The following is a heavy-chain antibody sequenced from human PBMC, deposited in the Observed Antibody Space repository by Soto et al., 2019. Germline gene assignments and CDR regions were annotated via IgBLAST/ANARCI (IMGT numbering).Heavy chain of an antibody. D-gene: IGHD3-10*01. J-gene: IGHJ4*02. CDR2: IYYSGST. CDR3: ARHGWYGSGRIYYYFDY. V-gene: IGHV4-39*01. CDR1: GGSISSSSYY. Sequence: QLQLQESGPGLVKPSETLSLTCTVSGGSISSSSYYWGWIRQPPGKGLEWIGSIYYSGSTYYNPSLKSRVTISVDTSKNQFSLKLSSVTAADTAVYYCARHGWYGSGRIYYYFDYWGQGTLVTVSS.